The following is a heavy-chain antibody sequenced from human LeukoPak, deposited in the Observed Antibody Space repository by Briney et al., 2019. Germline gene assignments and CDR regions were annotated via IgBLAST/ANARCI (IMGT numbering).Heavy chain of an antibody. D-gene: IGHD2-15*01. CDR3: ARDRGIVVVVAAQFDY. Sequence: GRSLRLSCAASGFTFSSYAMRWVRQAPGKGLEWVAVISYDGSNKYYADSAKGRFTISRDNSKNTLYLQMNSLRAEDTAVYYCARDRGIVVVVAAQFDYWGQGTLVTVSS. J-gene: IGHJ4*02. CDR1: GFTFSSYA. V-gene: IGHV3-30*04. CDR2: ISYDGSNK.